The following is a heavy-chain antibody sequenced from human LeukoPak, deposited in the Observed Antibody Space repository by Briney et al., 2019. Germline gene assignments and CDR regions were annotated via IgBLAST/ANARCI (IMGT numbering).Heavy chain of an antibody. D-gene: IGHD4-17*01. J-gene: IGHJ4*02. CDR3: AVGGDYGRNYFDY. Sequence: GASVKVSCKASGYTFPTYYMNWVGQAPGQGLEWMGIISLSGGSTSYAQQLQGRVTMTRDTSTSTVYMELSSLRSDDTAVYYCAVGGDYGRNYFDYWGQGTLVTVSA. CDR2: ISLSGGST. CDR1: GYTFPTYY. V-gene: IGHV1-46*01.